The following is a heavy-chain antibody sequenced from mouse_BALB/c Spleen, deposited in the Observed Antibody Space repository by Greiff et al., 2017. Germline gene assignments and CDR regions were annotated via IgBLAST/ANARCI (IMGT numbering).Heavy chain of an antibody. D-gene: IGHD1-1*01. Sequence: VQLQQSGPELVKPGASVRISCKASGYTFTSYYIHWVKQRPGQGLEWIGWIYPGNVNTKYNEKFKGKATLTADKSSSTAYMQLSSLTSEDSAVYFCARGGTTRGYAMDYWGQGTSVTVSS. J-gene: IGHJ4*01. CDR3: ARGGTTRGYAMDY. V-gene: IGHV1S56*01. CDR2: IYPGNVNT. CDR1: GYTFTSYY.